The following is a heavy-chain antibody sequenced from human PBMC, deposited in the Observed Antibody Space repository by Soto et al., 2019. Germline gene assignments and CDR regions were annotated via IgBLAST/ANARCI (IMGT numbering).Heavy chain of an antibody. Sequence: GGSLRLSCAASGFTFSSYAMSWVRQAPGKGLEWVSAISGSGGSTYYADSVKGRFTISRDNSKNTLYLQMNSLRAEDTAVYYCAKDLTYDYGDYFAFDIWGQGTMVTVSS. J-gene: IGHJ3*02. V-gene: IGHV3-23*01. CDR2: ISGSGGST. CDR1: GFTFSSYA. CDR3: AKDLTYDYGDYFAFDI. D-gene: IGHD4-17*01.